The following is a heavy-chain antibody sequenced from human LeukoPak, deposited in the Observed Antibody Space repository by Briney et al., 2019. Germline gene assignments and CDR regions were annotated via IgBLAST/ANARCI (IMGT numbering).Heavy chain of an antibody. CDR2: IHSGGNT. D-gene: IGHD6-19*01. J-gene: IGHJ4*02. Sequence: GGSLRLSCAASGFTISSNYMSWVRQAPGKGLEWVSVIHSGGNTNYADSVKGRFTISRGNSKNTLYLQMDSLRAEDTAVYYCARGWWLADFDYWGQGTLVTVSS. CDR1: GFTISSNY. CDR3: ARGWWLADFDY. V-gene: IGHV3-53*01.